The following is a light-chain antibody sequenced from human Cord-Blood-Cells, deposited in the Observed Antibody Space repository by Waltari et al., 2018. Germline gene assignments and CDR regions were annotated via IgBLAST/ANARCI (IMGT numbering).Light chain of an antibody. CDR1: QSIRSY. CDR3: QQSYSTPPWS. J-gene: IGKJ2*03. V-gene: IGKV1-39*01. Sequence: DIQMTQSPYSLSASVGDRATITCRASQSIRSYLNWYQQKPGKAPKLLIYAASSLQSGVPSRFSGSGSGTDFTLTISSLQPEDFATYYCQQSYSTPPWSFGQGTKLEVK. CDR2: AAS.